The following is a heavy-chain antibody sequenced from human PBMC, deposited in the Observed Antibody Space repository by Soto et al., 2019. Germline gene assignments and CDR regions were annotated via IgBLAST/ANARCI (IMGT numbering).Heavy chain of an antibody. Sequence: ASVKVSCKASGYSFTSYVIYWVRQAPGQRLEWMGWINAGNGNTKYSQKFQGRVTITSDTSASTAYMELSSLRSEDTAVYFCARGVENIVVVLDVFGYYGMDVWGQGTTV. J-gene: IGHJ6*02. CDR2: INAGNGNT. V-gene: IGHV1-3*01. CDR1: GYSFTSYV. D-gene: IGHD2-2*01. CDR3: ARGVENIVVVLDVFGYYGMDV.